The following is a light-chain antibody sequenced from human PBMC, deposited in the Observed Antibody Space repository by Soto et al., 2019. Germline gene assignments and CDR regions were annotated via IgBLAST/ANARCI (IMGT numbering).Light chain of an antibody. CDR1: QDINRY. CDR2: DAA. V-gene: IGKV1-33*01. J-gene: IGKJ4*02. CDR3: QQYDSLPPT. Sequence: DIQLTQSPSSLSASVGDRVTITCQASQDINRYVNWYQQQLGKAPKLLMFDAATLESGVPSRFSGSGYGTEFTLTISSLQPEDFATYFCQQYDSLPPTFGGGTKVDIQ.